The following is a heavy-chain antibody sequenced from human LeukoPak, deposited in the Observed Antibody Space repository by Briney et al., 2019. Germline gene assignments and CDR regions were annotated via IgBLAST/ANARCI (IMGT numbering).Heavy chain of an antibody. J-gene: IGHJ5*02. V-gene: IGHV1-46*01. D-gene: IGHD3-22*01. CDR1: GYTFTSYY. CDR2: INPSGGST. Sequence: ASVKVSCKASGYTFTSYYMHWVRQAPGQGLEWMGIINPSGGSTSYAQKFQGRVTMTRDTSTSTVYMELSSLRSEDTAVYYCARDLVASYDSSSPQNWFDPWGQGTLVTVSS. CDR3: ARDLVASYDSSSPQNWFDP.